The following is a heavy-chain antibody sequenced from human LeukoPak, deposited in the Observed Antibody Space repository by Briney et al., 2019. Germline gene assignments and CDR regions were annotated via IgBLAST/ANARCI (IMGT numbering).Heavy chain of an antibody. J-gene: IGHJ4*02. CDR3: VRRYYDSSGHRFDY. CDR2: INNDGSTT. CDR1: GFTFSSYW. V-gene: IGHV3-74*01. Sequence: GSLRLSCAAPGFTFSSYWMHWGRQAPGMGLVWVSRINNDGSTTSYADSVKGRFTGSRDNAKNTLSLQMNSLRAEDTAVYYCVRRYYDSSGHRFDYWGQGTLVTVSS. D-gene: IGHD3-22*01.